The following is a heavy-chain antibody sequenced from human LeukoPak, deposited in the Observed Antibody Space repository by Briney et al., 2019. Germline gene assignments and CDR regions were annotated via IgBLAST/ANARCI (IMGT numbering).Heavy chain of an antibody. Sequence: GGSLRLSCAASGFTFSRYGMSWVRQAPGKGLEWVSSISGSGGDTYYADSVKGRFTIFRDNSKNTSYMQMNSLRAEDTAVYYCAAYGSGSPPYHFDYWGQGTLVTVSS. CDR1: GFTFSRYG. CDR3: AAYGSGSPPYHFDY. J-gene: IGHJ4*02. V-gene: IGHV3-23*01. D-gene: IGHD3-10*01. CDR2: ISGSGGDT.